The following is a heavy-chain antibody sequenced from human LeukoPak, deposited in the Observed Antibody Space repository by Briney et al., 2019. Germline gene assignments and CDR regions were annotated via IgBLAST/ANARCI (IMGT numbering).Heavy chain of an antibody. V-gene: IGHV3-23*01. CDR3: AKTGDRDY. CDR1: GFTFRSHA. D-gene: IGHD7-27*01. J-gene: IGHJ4*02. CDR2: ISGTGGST. Sequence: GGSLRLSCAASGFTFRSHAMSWVRQAPGQGLEWVSAISGTGGSTSYAGSVKGRFTISRDNAENSLYLQMNSLRGEDTAIYYCAKTGDRDYWGRGTLVTVSS.